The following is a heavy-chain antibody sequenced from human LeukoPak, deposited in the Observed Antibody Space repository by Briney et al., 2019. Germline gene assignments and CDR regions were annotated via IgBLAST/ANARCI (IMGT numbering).Heavy chain of an antibody. Sequence: GRSLRLSCAASGFIVSGNHMSWVRQAPGKGPEWVSVIYSGGDTYYADSVKGRCTLSRDNFKNILYLQVNSVRAEDTAVYYCARGPYGDNARDGFDVWGQGTMVAVSS. D-gene: IGHD4-17*01. J-gene: IGHJ3*01. CDR2: IYSGGDT. CDR1: GFIVSGNH. V-gene: IGHV3-53*01. CDR3: ARGPYGDNARDGFDV.